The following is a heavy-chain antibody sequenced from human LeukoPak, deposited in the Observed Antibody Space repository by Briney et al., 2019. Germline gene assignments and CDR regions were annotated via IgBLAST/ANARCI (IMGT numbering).Heavy chain of an antibody. CDR1: GFTFSSSA. J-gene: IGHJ5*02. CDR2: ISSGTSNI. D-gene: IGHD4-23*01. Sequence: GGSLRLSCAASGFTFSSSAMNWVRQAPGKGLEWVSYISSGTSNIYYADSVKGRFTISRDNAKNSLYLQMNSLRAEDTAVYYCARDVTYYGGDWFDPWGQGTLVTVSS. CDR3: ARDVTYYGGDWFDP. V-gene: IGHV3-48*04.